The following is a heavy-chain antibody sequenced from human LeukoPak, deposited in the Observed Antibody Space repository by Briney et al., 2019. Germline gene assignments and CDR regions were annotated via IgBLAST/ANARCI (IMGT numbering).Heavy chain of an antibody. Sequence: GGSLRLSCAASGFTFSSYWMSWVRQAPGKGLEWVANIKPDGSATNYVDSVKGRFTISRDNAKNSLDLQMNSLRAEDTAVYYCARGGGSSSWGQGTLVTVSS. CDR3: ARGGGSSS. D-gene: IGHD6-6*01. J-gene: IGHJ5*02. CDR2: IKPDGSAT. CDR1: GFTFSSYW. V-gene: IGHV3-7*01.